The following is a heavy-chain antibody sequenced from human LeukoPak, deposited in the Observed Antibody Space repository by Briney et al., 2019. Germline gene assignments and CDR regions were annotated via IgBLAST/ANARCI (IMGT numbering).Heavy chain of an antibody. J-gene: IGHJ5*02. CDR2: INPKSGGT. V-gene: IGHV1-2*02. Sequence: EASVKVSCKASGYTFTAYYMHWVRQAPGQGLEWMGWINPKSGGTNYAQKFQGRVTMTRDTSTRTVYMELSSLRSDDTAVYYCARENDYGNNWFDPWGQGTLVTVSS. CDR1: GYTFTAYY. D-gene: IGHD4-17*01. CDR3: ARENDYGNNWFDP.